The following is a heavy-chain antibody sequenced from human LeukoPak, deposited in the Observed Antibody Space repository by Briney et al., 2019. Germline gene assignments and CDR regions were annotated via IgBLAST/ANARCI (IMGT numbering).Heavy chain of an antibody. CDR1: GFTFSSYA. CDR2: ISGRGGST. D-gene: IGHD3-22*01. Sequence: PGGSLRLSCAASGFTFSSYAMSWVRQAPGKGLEWVSAISGRGGSTYYADSVKGRFTISRDNSKNTLYLQMDSLRAEDTAVYYCATDRSSGYFRHPFDYWGQGTLVTVSS. CDR3: ATDRSSGYFRHPFDY. J-gene: IGHJ4*02. V-gene: IGHV3-23*01.